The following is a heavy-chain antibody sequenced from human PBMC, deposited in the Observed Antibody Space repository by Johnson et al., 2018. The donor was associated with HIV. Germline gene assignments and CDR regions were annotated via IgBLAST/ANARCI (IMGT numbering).Heavy chain of an antibody. CDR1: GFTFSSYG. D-gene: IGHD7-27*01. CDR3: ARSNWAHFDAFDI. Sequence: QVQLVESGGGVVQPGRSLRLSCAASGFTFSSYGMHWVRQAPGKGLEWVAVISYDGSNKYYADSVKGRFTISRDNSKNMLYLQMNSLRAEDTAVYYCARSNWAHFDAFDIWGQGTMVTVSS. J-gene: IGHJ3*02. V-gene: IGHV3-30*03. CDR2: ISYDGSNK.